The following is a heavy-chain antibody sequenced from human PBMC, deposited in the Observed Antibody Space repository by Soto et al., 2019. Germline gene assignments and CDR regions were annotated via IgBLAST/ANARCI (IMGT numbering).Heavy chain of an antibody. CDR1: GGSITTGGYY. D-gene: IGHD2-15*01. CDR3: ARTKCSGGSCYSWSLDY. V-gene: IGHV4-31*03. J-gene: IGHJ4*02. CDR2: RYYSEST. Sequence: SETLSLTCTVSGGSITTGGYYWSWIRQLPGKGLEWIGHRYYSESTYYNPSLKSRVSISLDTSKNQFFLKLSFVTAADTAMYYCARTKCSGGSCYSWSLDYWGQGTPVTVSS.